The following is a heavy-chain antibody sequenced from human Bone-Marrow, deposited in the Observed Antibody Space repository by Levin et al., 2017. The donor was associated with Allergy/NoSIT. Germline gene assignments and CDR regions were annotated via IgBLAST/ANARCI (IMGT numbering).Heavy chain of an antibody. V-gene: IGHV4-59*01. Sequence: PSETLSLTCTVSGGSINGYYWTWIRQPPGEGLEWIGYIYYSGSTNYNPSLKSRVTISVDTSKNQFSLKLTSVTAADTAVYYCARGRGGYNLFDYWGQGTLVTVSS. D-gene: IGHD5-24*01. J-gene: IGHJ4*02. CDR3: ARGRGGYNLFDY. CDR2: IYYSGST. CDR1: GGSINGYY.